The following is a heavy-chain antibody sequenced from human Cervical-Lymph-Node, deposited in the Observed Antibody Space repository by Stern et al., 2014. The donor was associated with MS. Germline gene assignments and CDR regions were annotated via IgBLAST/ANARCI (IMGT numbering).Heavy chain of an antibody. Sequence: QVQLQESGPGLVKPSETLSLTCTVSGVSISSSYWSWIRQPPGKGLEWIGYTHYSGSSNYNPSLKSRVTISVGTAQNQFSLKLISVTAADTAVYHCARGYFDSSGSSNPFDYWGQGTLVTVSS. CDR3: ARGYFDSSGSSNPFDY. CDR2: THYSGSS. J-gene: IGHJ4*02. V-gene: IGHV4-59*08. D-gene: IGHD3-22*01. CDR1: GVSISSSY.